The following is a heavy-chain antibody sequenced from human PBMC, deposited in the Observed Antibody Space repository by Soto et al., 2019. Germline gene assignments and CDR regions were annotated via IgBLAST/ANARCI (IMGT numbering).Heavy chain of an antibody. D-gene: IGHD3-9*01. CDR2: ISAYNGNT. J-gene: IGHJ4*02. V-gene: IGHV1-18*01. Sequence: ASVTVSCKASGYTFTSYGISWVRQAPGQGLEWMGWISAYNGNTNYAPKLQGRVTMTTDTSTSTAYMELRSLRSDDTAVYYCARGLTRYDILHGYSPYFDYWGQGTLVTVSS. CDR3: ARGLTRYDILHGYSPYFDY. CDR1: GYTFTSYG.